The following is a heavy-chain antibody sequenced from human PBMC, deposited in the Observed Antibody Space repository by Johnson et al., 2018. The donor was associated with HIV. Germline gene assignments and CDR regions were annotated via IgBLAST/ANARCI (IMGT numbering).Heavy chain of an antibody. Sequence: VQLVESGGGVVQPGRSLRLSCAASQFTFSNYGMHWVRQAPGKGLEWVSGISWNSGSIGYADSVKGRFTISRDNAKTSLYLQMNSRRAEDTAVYYCARACRDGYTCDVFDIWGQGTLVTVSS. V-gene: IGHV3-48*04. CDR3: ARACRDGYTCDVFDI. CDR2: ISWNSGSI. CDR1: QFTFSNYG. J-gene: IGHJ3*02. D-gene: IGHD5-24*01.